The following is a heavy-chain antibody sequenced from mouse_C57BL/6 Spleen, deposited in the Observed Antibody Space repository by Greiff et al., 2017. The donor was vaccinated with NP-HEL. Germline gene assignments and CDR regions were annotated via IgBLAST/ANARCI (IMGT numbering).Heavy chain of an antibody. CDR2: IDPSDSET. Sequence: VQLQQPGAELVRPGSSVKLSCKASGYTFTSYWMHWVKQRPIQGLEWIGNIDPSDSETHYNQKFKDKATLTVDKSSSTAYMQLSSLTSEDSAVYYCAGRMGDYYGTLDYWGQGTTLTVSS. CDR3: AGRMGDYYGTLDY. CDR1: GYTFTSYW. D-gene: IGHD1-1*01. J-gene: IGHJ2*01. V-gene: IGHV1-52*01.